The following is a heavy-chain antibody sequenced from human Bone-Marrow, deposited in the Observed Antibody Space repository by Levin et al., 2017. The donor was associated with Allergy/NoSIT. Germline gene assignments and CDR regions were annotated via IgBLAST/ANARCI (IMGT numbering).Heavy chain of an antibody. D-gene: IGHD3-9*01. CDR2: IYWDGDT. CDR1: GFSLSASGVG. V-gene: IGHV2-5*02. Sequence: SGPTLVKPTQTLTLTCKFSGFSLSASGVGVGWIRQPPGKALEWLAHIYWDGDTRYSPFLKNRLTITKDTSKNQVVLTLTNVDPVDTAKHSFAHLLVDYYDSLASYRPHYYIDVWGKGTTVTVSS. J-gene: IGHJ6*03. CDR3: AHLLVDYYDSLASYRPHYYIDV.